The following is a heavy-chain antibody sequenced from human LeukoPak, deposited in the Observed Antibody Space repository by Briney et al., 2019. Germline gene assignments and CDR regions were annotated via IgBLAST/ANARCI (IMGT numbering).Heavy chain of an antibody. D-gene: IGHD2-2*01. Sequence: GGSLRLSCAASGFTFSSYAMSWVRQAPGKGLEWVSAIIGSGGSTYYADSVKGRFTISRDNSKNTLYLQMNSLRAEDTAVYYCAKEGALGYCSSTSCEDAFDIWGQGTMVTVSS. V-gene: IGHV3-23*01. CDR3: AKEGALGYCSSTSCEDAFDI. CDR2: IIGSGGST. CDR1: GFTFSSYA. J-gene: IGHJ3*02.